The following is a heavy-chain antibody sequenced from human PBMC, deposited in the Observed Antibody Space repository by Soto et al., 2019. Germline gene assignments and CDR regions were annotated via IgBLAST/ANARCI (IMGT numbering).Heavy chain of an antibody. CDR2: INGDGRTT. Sequence: EVQQVESGGGVVPPGESLRLSCAASGFTFSAYWMHWVRQAPGKGLMWVSRINGDGRTTSYADSVKGRFTISRENAKNTLYLQMNSLRAEDTAVYYCARAAYGAYWFDPWGQGTLVTVSS. D-gene: IGHD4-17*01. V-gene: IGHV3-74*01. CDR3: ARAAYGAYWFDP. J-gene: IGHJ5*02. CDR1: GFTFSAYW.